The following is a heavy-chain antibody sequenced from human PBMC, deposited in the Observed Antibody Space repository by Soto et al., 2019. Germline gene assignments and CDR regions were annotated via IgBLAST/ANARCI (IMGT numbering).Heavy chain of an antibody. V-gene: IGHV4-59*02. D-gene: IGHD2-15*01. J-gene: IGHJ6*02. CDR1: DSFVSNYY. CDR2: MPYIGST. Sequence: PSETLSLTCTVSDSFVSNYYWSWIRQPPGKGLEFIGYMPYIGSTKYNPSLKSRATILRDTSKKQFSLKLTSVTAADTAVYYCARAGRGYCSGGSCYSGLYGMDVWGQGTTVTVSS. CDR3: ARAGRGYCSGGSCYSGLYGMDV.